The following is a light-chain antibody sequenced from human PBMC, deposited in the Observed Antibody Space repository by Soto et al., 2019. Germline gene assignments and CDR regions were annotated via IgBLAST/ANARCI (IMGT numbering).Light chain of an antibody. CDR3: QQSYSSPWT. J-gene: IGKJ1*01. Sequence: DIQMTQSPSSLSASVGDRVTITCRASQTITNYLNWYQQKPGKAPKLLIYAASTFLSGVPSRFTGGGSATDFTLTIDSLQPEDFATYFCQQSYSSPWTFGQGTKVEIK. CDR2: AAS. V-gene: IGKV1-39*01. CDR1: QTITNY.